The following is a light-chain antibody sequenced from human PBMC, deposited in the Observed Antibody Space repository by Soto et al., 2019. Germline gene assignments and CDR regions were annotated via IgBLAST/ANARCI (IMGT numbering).Light chain of an antibody. J-gene: IGKJ4*01. CDR1: QSISSW. Sequence: DIQITQSPSTLSASVGDRVTITCRASQSISSWLAWYQQKPGKAAKLLIYDASSLQSGVPSRFSGSGSGTDFTLTISCLQSEDFATYYCQQYYSYPSLTFGGGTKVDIK. CDR3: QQYYSYPSLT. CDR2: DAS. V-gene: IGKV1-5*01.